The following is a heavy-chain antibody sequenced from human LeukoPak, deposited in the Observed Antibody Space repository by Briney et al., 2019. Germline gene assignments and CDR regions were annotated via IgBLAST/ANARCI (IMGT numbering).Heavy chain of an antibody. J-gene: IGHJ4*02. CDR3: ARRRAFGGVIASFDY. CDR1: GGSFSGYY. D-gene: IGHD3-16*02. Sequence: SETLSLTCAVYGGSFSGYYWSWIRQPPGKGLEWIGEINHSGSTNYNPSLKSRVTISVDTSKNQFSLKLSSVTAADTAVYYCARRRAFGGVIASFDYWGQGTLVTVSS. V-gene: IGHV4-34*01. CDR2: INHSGST.